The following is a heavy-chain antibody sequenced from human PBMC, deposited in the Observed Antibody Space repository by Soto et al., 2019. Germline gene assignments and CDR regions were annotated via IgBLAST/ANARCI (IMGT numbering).Heavy chain of an antibody. CDR1: GYTFTGYY. CDR2: INPNSGGT. J-gene: IGHJ4*02. Sequence: ASVKVSCKASGYTFTGYYMHWVRQAPGQGLEWMGWINPNSGGTNYAQKFQGRVTMTRDTSISIAYMELSRLRSDDTAVYYCARVNVVVVAATREYYFDYWGQGTLVTVSS. CDR3: ARVNVVVVAATREYYFDY. V-gene: IGHV1-2*02. D-gene: IGHD2-15*01.